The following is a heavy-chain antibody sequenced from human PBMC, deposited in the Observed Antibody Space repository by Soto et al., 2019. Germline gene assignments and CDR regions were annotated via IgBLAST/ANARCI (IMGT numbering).Heavy chain of an antibody. Sequence: PSETLSLTCTVSGGYISSYFWNWIRQPPGKGLEWIGYIDYSGTTNYNPSLKSRVSISVGTSKNQFSLNLRSVTAADTAVYYCATSIAAGRSIYWGQGVLVTVSS. CDR1: GGYISSYF. J-gene: IGHJ4*02. D-gene: IGHD6-13*01. CDR3: ATSIAAGRSIY. V-gene: IGHV4-59*01. CDR2: IDYSGTT.